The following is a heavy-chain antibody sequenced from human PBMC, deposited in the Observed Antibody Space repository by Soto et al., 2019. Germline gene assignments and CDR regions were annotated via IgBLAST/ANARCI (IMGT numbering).Heavy chain of an antibody. CDR2: IYHSGST. D-gene: IGHD3-10*01. Sequence: PSETLSLTCAVSGDSISSSNWWSWVRQPPGKGLEWIGEIYHSGSTNYNPSLKSRVTISVDKSKNQFSLKLSSVTAADTAVYYCARALWFGELLFRWFDPWGQGTLVTVSS. J-gene: IGHJ5*02. CDR3: ARALWFGELLFRWFDP. V-gene: IGHV4-4*02. CDR1: GDSISSSNW.